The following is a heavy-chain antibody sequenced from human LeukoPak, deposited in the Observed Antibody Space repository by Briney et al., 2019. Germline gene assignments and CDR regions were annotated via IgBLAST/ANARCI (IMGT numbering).Heavy chain of an antibody. CDR1: GLTYRNAR. CDR3: TTGGPHISGHPLDY. D-gene: IGHD2-15*01. V-gene: IGHV3-15*05. Sequence: GGSLRLSCVASGLTYRNARMTWARQAPEKGLEWVGRIKSNPDGGTTDFAASVKGRFFISRDDSKSTLSLQMNSLKIEDTAVYYCTTGGPHISGHPLDYWGQGIPVTVSS. CDR2: IKSNPDGGTT. J-gene: IGHJ4*02.